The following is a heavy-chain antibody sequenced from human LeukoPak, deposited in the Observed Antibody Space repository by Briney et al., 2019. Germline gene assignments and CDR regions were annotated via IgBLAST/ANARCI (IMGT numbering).Heavy chain of an antibody. V-gene: IGHV4-30-4*01. CDR1: GGSISSGDYY. J-gene: IGHJ4*02. CDR3: ARGGGNQNDFDY. CDR2: IYYSGST. D-gene: IGHD4-23*01. Sequence: RPSETLSLTCTVSGGSISSGDYYWSWIRQPPGKGLEWIGYIYYSGSTYYNPSLKSRVTISVDTSKNQFSLKVRSVTAADTAVYYCARGGGNQNDFDYWGQGTLVTVSS.